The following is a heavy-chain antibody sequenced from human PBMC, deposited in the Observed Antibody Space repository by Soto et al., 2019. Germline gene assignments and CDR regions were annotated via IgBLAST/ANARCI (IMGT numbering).Heavy chain of an antibody. V-gene: IGHV4-34*01. CDR2: INHSGST. CDR1: GGSFSGYY. Sequence: SETLSLTCAVYGGSFSGYYWSWIRQPPGKGLEWIGEINHSGSTNYNPSLKSRVTISVDTSKNQFSLNLSSVTAADTAVYYCARALGYCTNGVCSHDAFDIWGQGTMVTVSS. CDR3: ARALGYCTNGVCSHDAFDI. D-gene: IGHD2-8*01. J-gene: IGHJ3*02.